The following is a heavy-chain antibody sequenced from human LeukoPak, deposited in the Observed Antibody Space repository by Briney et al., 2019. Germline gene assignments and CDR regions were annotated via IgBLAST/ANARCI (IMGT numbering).Heavy chain of an antibody. D-gene: IGHD3-10*01. J-gene: IGHJ5*02. Sequence: ASVKVSCKASGYTFTSYGISWVRQAPGQGLEWMGWISAYNGNTNYAQKLQGRVTMTTDTSTSTAYMELRSLRSDDTAVYYCAREGYYGSGSYHFDPWGQGTLVTVSS. CDR2: ISAYNGNT. V-gene: IGHV1-18*01. CDR1: GYTFTSYG. CDR3: AREGYYGSGSYHFDP.